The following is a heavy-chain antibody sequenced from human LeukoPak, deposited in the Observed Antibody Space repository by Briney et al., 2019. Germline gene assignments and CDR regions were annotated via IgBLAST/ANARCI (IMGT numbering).Heavy chain of an antibody. CDR2: ISSISTYK. V-gene: IGHV3-21*01. Sequence: GSLRLSCAASGFTFSSYSMTWVRQAPGKGLEWISSISSISTYKFYADSVKGRFTISRDDSENSLYLQMNSLRVEDTAVYYCARLPELPGFGDYWGQGTLVTVSS. CDR1: GFTFSSYS. J-gene: IGHJ4*02. CDR3: ARLPELPGFGDY. D-gene: IGHD3-10*01.